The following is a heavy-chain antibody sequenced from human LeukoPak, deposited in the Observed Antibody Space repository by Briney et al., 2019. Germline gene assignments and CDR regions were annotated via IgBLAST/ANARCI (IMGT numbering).Heavy chain of an antibody. CDR1: GFTVSSNY. D-gene: IGHD6-6*01. V-gene: IGHV3-53*01. CDR2: IYSGGST. Sequence: GGSLRLSCAASGFTVSSNYMSWVRQAPGKGLEWVSVIYSGGSTYYADSVKGRFTISRDNSKNTLYLQMNSLRAEDTAVYYCARVRTLDSSSYYFDYWGQGTLVTVSS. CDR3: ARVRTLDSSSYYFDY. J-gene: IGHJ4*02.